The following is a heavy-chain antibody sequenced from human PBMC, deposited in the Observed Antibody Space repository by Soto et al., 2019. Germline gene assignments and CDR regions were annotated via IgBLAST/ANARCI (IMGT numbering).Heavy chain of an antibody. D-gene: IGHD3-9*01. CDR2: IHYRGDT. J-gene: IGHJ5*02. CDR3: ARLPTGYPNWFDP. V-gene: IGHV4-39*01. Sequence: PSETVSRTCTASGASISTNHHNWAWVRQPPGKGLEWMGNIHYRGDTYFNPSLGSRLSMSVDTSKNQFSLKLTSVTAADTAVYYCARLPTGYPNWFDPWGQGTLVCVSS. CDR1: GASISTNHHN.